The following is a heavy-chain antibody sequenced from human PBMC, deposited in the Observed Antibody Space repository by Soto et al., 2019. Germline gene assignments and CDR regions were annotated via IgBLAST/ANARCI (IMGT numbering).Heavy chain of an antibody. CDR3: ARAERSSSIAPYYGMDV. CDR2: IIPIFGTA. Sequence: GASVKVSCKASGGTFSSYAISWVRQAPGQGLEWMGGIIPIFGTANYAQKLQGRVTITADESTSTAYMELSSLRSEDTAVYYCARAERSSSIAPYYGMDVWGQGTTVTVSS. D-gene: IGHD6-6*01. CDR1: GGTFSSYA. J-gene: IGHJ6*02. V-gene: IGHV1-69*13.